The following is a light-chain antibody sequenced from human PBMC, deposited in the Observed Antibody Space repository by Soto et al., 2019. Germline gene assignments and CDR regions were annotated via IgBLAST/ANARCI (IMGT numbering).Light chain of an antibody. Sequence: DIQMTQSPSSLSASVGDRVTITCRASQGISNYLAWYQQKPGKVPKLLIYAASTLQSGVASRFSGSGSGTDFTITISSLQPEDVATYYCQKYNSAPSTFGQETKVEIK. J-gene: IGKJ1*01. V-gene: IGKV1-27*01. CDR2: AAS. CDR3: QKYNSAPST. CDR1: QGISNY.